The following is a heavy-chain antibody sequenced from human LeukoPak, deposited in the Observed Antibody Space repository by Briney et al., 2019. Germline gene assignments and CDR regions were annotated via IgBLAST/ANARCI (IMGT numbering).Heavy chain of an antibody. Sequence: GGSLRLSCAASGFAFSNYWMHWVRQAPGKGLVWVSRINSDGSSTSYADSVKGRFTISRDNAKNTLYLQMNSLRAEDTAVYYCARVSSGSYFGYYYYYMDVWGKGTTVTVSS. J-gene: IGHJ6*03. V-gene: IGHV3-74*01. CDR3: ARVSSGSYFGYYYYYMDV. D-gene: IGHD1-26*01. CDR1: GFAFSNYW. CDR2: INSDGSST.